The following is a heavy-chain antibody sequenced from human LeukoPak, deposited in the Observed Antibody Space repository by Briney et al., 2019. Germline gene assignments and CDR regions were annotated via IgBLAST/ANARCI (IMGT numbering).Heavy chain of an antibody. D-gene: IGHD2-15*01. CDR2: INTNTGNP. Sequence: ASVKVSCKASGYTFTSYYMHWVRQAPGQGLEWMGWINTNTGNPTYAQGFTGRFVFSLDTSVSTAYLQISSLKAEDTAVYYCARDVCSGGSCYTNWFDPWGQGTLVTVSS. J-gene: IGHJ5*02. CDR3: ARDVCSGGSCYTNWFDP. V-gene: IGHV7-4-1*02. CDR1: GYTFTSYY.